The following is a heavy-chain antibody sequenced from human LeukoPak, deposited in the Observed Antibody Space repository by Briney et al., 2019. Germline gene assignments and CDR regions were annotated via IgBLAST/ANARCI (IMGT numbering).Heavy chain of an antibody. CDR1: GFTFSNYN. V-gene: IGHV3-33*06. CDR2: IWYDGSDK. CDR3: AKEQAVAAAGPVYFDY. D-gene: IGHD6-13*01. J-gene: IGHJ4*02. Sequence: GGSLRLSCAASGFTFSNYNMHWVRQAPGKGLEWVAVIWYDGSDKYYADSVKGRFTISRDNSKNTLYLRMNSLRAEDTAVYYCAKEQAVAAAGPVYFDYWGQGTLVTVSS.